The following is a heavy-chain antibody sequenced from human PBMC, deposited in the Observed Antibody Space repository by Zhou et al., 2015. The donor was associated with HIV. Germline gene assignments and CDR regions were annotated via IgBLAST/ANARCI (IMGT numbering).Heavy chain of an antibody. CDR2: IIPIFGTA. J-gene: IGHJ6*02. Sequence: QVQLVQSGAEVKKPGSSVKVSCKASGGTFSSYAISWVRQAPGQGLEWMGGIIPIFGTANYAQKFQGRVTITADKSTSTAYMELSSLRSEDTAVYYCARRGVVVPAAIPLFQPPPYYYYYGMDVWGQGTTVTVSS. V-gene: IGHV1-69*06. CDR1: GGTFSSYA. CDR3: ARRGVVVPAAIPLFQPPPYYYYYGMDV. D-gene: IGHD2-2*01.